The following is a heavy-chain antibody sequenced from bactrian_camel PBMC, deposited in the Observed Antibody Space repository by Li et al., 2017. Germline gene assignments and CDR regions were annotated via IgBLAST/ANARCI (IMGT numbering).Heavy chain of an antibody. CDR1: GATSSNYC. CDR3: AAGQGVGWCLDVIRVGAEADFDY. D-gene: IGHD5*01. Sequence: VQLVESGGGSVQTGGSLTLSCVLSGATSSNYCIGWIRQAPGKGREGVGIHNVFGSSTFAGSVKGRFTLSRDDAKQTLYLQMGNLKPEDTALYYCAAGQGVGWCLDVIRVGAEADFDYWGQGTQVTVS. J-gene: IGHJ6*01. V-gene: IGHV3S42*01. CDR2: IHNVFGSS.